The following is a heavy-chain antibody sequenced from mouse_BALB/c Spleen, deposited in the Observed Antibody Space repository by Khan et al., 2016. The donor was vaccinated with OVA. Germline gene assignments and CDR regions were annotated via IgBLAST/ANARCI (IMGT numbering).Heavy chain of an antibody. CDR2: IWGGGGT. CDR1: GFSLSRYN. J-gene: IGHJ4*01. CDR3: ARAYYRYDGYYAMDY. D-gene: IGHD2-14*01. V-gene: IGHV2-6-4*01. Sequence: VQLQESGPGLVAPSQSLSITCTVSGFSLSRYNIHWVRQPPGKGLEWLGMIWGGGGTDYNSTLKSRLSISKDNSKSQVFLKMNRLQTDDTAMYYGARAYYRYDGYYAMDYWGQGTSVTVSS.